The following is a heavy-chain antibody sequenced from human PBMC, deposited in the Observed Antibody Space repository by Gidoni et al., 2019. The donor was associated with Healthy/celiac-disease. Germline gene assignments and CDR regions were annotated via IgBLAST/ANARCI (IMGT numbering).Heavy chain of an antibody. D-gene: IGHD6-19*01. CDR2: IHHSGST. CDR1: GGSFSGYY. Sequence: QVQLQQWGAGLLKHSETLSLTCAVYGGSFSGYYWSWIRQPPGKGLEWIGEIHHSGSTNYNPSLKSRVTISVDTSKNQFSLKLSSVTAADTAVYYCARAEEAVAGTRYYGMDVWGQGTTVTVSS. CDR3: ARAEEAVAGTRYYGMDV. J-gene: IGHJ6*02. V-gene: IGHV4-34*01.